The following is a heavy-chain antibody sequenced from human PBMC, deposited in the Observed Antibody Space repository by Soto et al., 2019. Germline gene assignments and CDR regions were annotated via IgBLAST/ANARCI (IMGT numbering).Heavy chain of an antibody. V-gene: IGHV4-39*01. CDR1: GGSISSSSYY. Sequence: QLQLQESGPGLVKPSETLSLTCTVSGGSISSSSYYWGWIRQPPGKGLEWIGSIYYSGSTYYNPSLKSRVTISVDTSKNQFSLKLSSVTAADTAVYYCARPKTPPYYDFWSGYYTGSWFDPWGQGTLVTVSS. J-gene: IGHJ5*02. CDR3: ARPKTPPYYDFWSGYYTGSWFDP. D-gene: IGHD3-3*01. CDR2: IYYSGST.